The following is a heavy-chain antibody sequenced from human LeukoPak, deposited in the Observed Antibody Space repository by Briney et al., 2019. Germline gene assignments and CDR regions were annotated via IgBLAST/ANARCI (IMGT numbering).Heavy chain of an antibody. D-gene: IGHD6-6*01. V-gene: IGHV5-51*01. J-gene: IGHJ5*02. Sequence: RGESLKISCNGSGYSFTSYWIAWVRQMPGKGLEWMGIIYPGDSDTRYSPSLQGQVTISADKSISTAYLQWSSLKASDTAMYYCARQPRPGHLDPWGQGTLVTVSS. CDR1: GYSFTSYW. CDR3: ARQPRPGHLDP. CDR2: IYPGDSDT.